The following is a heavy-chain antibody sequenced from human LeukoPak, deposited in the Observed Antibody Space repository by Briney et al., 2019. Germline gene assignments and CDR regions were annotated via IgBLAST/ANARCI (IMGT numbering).Heavy chain of an antibody. V-gene: IGHV3-74*01. CDR3: ARVGYSYGLGYY. J-gene: IGHJ4*02. D-gene: IGHD5-18*01. CDR1: GFTFSSYW. CDR2: INSDGSST. Sequence: GGSLRLSCAASGFTFSSYWVHWVRQAPGKGLVWVSRINSDGSSTSYADSVKGRFTISRDNAKNTLYLQMNSLRAEDTAVYYCARVGYSYGLGYYWGQGTLVTVSS.